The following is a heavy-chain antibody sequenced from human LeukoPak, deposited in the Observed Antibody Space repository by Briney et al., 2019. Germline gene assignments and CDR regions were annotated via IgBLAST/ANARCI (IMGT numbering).Heavy chain of an antibody. J-gene: IGHJ4*02. CDR2: IGGSGCSI. CDR3: ARSWLAVAGPEY. CDR1: GFTFSSYE. V-gene: IGHV3-48*03. Sequence: PGGSLRLSCAASGFTFSSYEMNWVREAPGKGLGWVSCIGGSGCSIYYADSVKGRFTISRDNAKNSVYLQMNSLRAEDTAVYYCARSWLAVAGPEYWGQGTLVTVSS. D-gene: IGHD6-19*01.